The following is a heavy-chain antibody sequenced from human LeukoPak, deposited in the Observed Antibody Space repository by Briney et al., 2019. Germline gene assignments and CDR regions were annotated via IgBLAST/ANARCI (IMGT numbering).Heavy chain of an antibody. CDR1: GYTFTSYD. CDR2: MNPNSGNT. CDR3: ARGGAAAGPNWFDP. V-gene: IGHV1-8*01. J-gene: IGHJ5*02. Sequence: GASVKVSCKASGYTFTSYDINWVRQATGQGLEWMGWMNPNSGNTGYAQKFQGRDTMTRNTSISTAYMELSSLRSEDTAVYYCARGGAAAGPNWFDPWGQGTLVTVSS. D-gene: IGHD6-13*01.